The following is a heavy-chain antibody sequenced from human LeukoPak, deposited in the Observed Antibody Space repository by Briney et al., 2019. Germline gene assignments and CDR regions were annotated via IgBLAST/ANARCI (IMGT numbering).Heavy chain of an antibody. D-gene: IGHD3-10*01. CDR3: ARERVMYYYGAGSPDY. J-gene: IGHJ4*02. V-gene: IGHV3-74*01. CDR2: INSDGSST. CDR1: GFSFSSDW. Sequence: GGSLRLSCAASGFSFSSDWMHWVRRVPGKGLVWVSRINSDGSSTSYADSVKGRFTISRDNAKNTLYLQMNSLRAEDTAVYYCARERVMYYYGAGSPDYWGQGTLVTVSS.